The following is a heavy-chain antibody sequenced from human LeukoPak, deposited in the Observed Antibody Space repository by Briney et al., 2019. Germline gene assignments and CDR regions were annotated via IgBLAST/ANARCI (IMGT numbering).Heavy chain of an antibody. D-gene: IGHD1-26*01. CDR2: IHGGGST. V-gene: IGHV3-53*01. CDR3: VREAPYPRIVGGGLRGFDY. Sequence: GGSLRLSCAASGFSVSSNYMSWVRQAPGKGLEWGSVIHGGGSTLYAESVKGRFTISRDNSKETLYLQMNSLRVEDTAIYYCVREAPYPRIVGGGLRGFDYWGQGTLVTVSS. J-gene: IGHJ4*02. CDR1: GFSVSSNY.